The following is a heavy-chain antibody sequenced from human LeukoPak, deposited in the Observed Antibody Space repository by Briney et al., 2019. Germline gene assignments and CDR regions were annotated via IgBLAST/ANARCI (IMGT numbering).Heavy chain of an antibody. CDR2: IKSKTDGGTT. D-gene: IGHD3-22*01. V-gene: IGHV3-15*01. CDR1: GLTFSNAW. J-gene: IGHJ4*02. CDR3: TTDFEAYYDSSGYYGIY. Sequence: GGSLRLSCAASGLTFSNAWMSWVRQAPGKGLEWVGRIKSKTDGGTTDYAAPVKGRFTISRDDSKNTLYLQMNSLKTEDTAVYYCTTDFEAYYDSSGYYGIYWGQGTLVTVSS.